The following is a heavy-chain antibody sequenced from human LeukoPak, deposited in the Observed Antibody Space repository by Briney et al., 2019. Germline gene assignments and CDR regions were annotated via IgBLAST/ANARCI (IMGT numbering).Heavy chain of an antibody. CDR3: AREDCSSTSCYTKAFDI. V-gene: IGHV1-2*02. D-gene: IGHD2-2*02. CDR2: INPNSGGT. CDR1: GYTFSVYY. J-gene: IGHJ3*02. Sequence: ASVKVSCKXSGYTFSVYYMHWVRQAPGQGLEWMGWINPNSGGTNYAQEFQGRVTMTRDTSISTAYMELSRLRSDDTAVYYCAREDCSSTSCYTKAFDIWGQGTMVTVSS.